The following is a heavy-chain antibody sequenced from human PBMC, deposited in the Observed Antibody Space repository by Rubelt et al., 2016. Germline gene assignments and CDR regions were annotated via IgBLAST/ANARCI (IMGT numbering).Heavy chain of an antibody. J-gene: IGHJ6*02. CDR3: AREVVVVPAAYGMDV. CDR2: ISWNSGSI. V-gene: IGHV3-9*01. D-gene: IGHD2-2*01. Sequence: YAMHWVRQAPGKGLEWVSGISWNSGSIGYADSVKGRFTISRDNSKNTLYLQMNSLRAEDTAVYYCAREVVVVPAAYGMDVWGQGTTVTVSS. CDR1: YA.